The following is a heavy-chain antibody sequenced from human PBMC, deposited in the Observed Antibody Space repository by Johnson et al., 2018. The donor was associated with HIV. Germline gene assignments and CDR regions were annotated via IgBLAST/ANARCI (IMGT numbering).Heavy chain of an antibody. CDR3: AKDTGAYYYDSSGYWDAFDI. V-gene: IGHV3-53*01. D-gene: IGHD3-22*01. CDR1: GFTVSSNY. J-gene: IGHJ3*02. CDR2: INGSGARA. Sequence: EVQLVESGGGLIQPGGSLRLSCAASGFTVSSNYMSWVRKAPGKGLEWVSGINGSGARAAYADSVKGRFTISRDNAKNSLYLQMNSLRAEDTALYYCAKDTGAYYYDSSGYWDAFDIWGQGTMVTVSS.